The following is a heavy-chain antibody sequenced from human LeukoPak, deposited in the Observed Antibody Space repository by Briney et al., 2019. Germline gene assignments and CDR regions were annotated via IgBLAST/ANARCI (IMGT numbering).Heavy chain of an antibody. CDR3: ARDWGGHIVVVYAFDI. CDR1: GFTFSNYW. CDR2: IWYDGSNK. J-gene: IGHJ3*02. Sequence: GGSLRLSCAASGFTFSNYWMNWVRQAPGKGLEWVAVIWYDGSNKYYADSVKGRFTISRDNSKNTLYLQMNSLRAEDTAVYYCARDWGGHIVVVYAFDIWGQGTMVTVSS. D-gene: IGHD2-21*01. V-gene: IGHV3-33*08.